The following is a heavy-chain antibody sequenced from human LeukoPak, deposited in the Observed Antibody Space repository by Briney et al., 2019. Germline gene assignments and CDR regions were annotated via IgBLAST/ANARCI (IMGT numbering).Heavy chain of an antibody. CDR3: ARAASYNLDY. V-gene: IGHV4-4*02. CDR1: GASISNGHW. CDR2: IYHSGSI. D-gene: IGHD1-1*01. Sequence: SGTLSLTCAVSGASISNGHWYSWVRQPPGEGLEWIGEIYHSGSINYNPSLKSRVAISVDTSKNQFSVNLSSVTAADTAVYYCARAASYNLDYWGQGTLVTVSS. J-gene: IGHJ4*02.